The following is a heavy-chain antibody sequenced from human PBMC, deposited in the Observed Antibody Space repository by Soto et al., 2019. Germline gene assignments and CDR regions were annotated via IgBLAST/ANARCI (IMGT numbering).Heavy chain of an antibody. V-gene: IGHV3-30-3*01. CDR2: IAPDGSQI. J-gene: IGHJ4*02. CDR1: GFSFSRKT. D-gene: IGHD5-12*01. Sequence: QVQLEESGGGVVQPGRSLRLSCAASGFSFSRKTMYWVRQAPGKGLEWVALIAPDGSQIYYGDSVKGRFTISRDNSRNTLYLQMNNLRAEDTSLYLCATDIAATWLSNSWGQGTLVIVSS. CDR3: ATDIAATWLSNS.